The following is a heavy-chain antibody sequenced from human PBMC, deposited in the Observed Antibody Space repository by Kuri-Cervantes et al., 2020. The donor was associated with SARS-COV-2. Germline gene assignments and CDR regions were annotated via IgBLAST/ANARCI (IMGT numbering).Heavy chain of an antibody. CDR1: GDSISGSSYF. V-gene: IGHV4-39*01. CDR2: IYYSGST. Sequence: SETLSLTCTVSGDSISGSSYFWGWIRQPPGKGLEWIGSIYYSGSTYQKSSLKSRLTMSVDTSKNQFSLNLRSVTAADTAVYYCARRTDWFDSWGQGILVTVSS. J-gene: IGHJ5*01. CDR3: ARRTDWFDS.